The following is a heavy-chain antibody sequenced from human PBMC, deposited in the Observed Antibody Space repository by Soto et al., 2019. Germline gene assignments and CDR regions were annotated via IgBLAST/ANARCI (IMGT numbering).Heavy chain of an antibody. CDR3: ARVGRRGYQVQYYYYGMDV. V-gene: IGHV3-21*01. D-gene: IGHD3-3*01. Sequence: GGSLRLSCAASGFTFSSYSMNWVRQAPGKGLEWVSSISSSSSYIYYADSVKDRFTISRDNAKNSLYLQMNSLRAEDTAVYYCARVGRRGYQVQYYYYGMDVWGQGTTVTAP. CDR2: ISSSSSYI. CDR1: GFTFSSYS. J-gene: IGHJ6*02.